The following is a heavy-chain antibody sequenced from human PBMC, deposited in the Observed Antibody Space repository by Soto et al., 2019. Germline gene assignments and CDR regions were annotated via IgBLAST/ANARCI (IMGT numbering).Heavy chain of an antibody. CDR3: AFSGNYGVY. D-gene: IGHD1-26*01. CDR2: ISGSGGST. V-gene: IGHV3-23*01. CDR1: GFTFSSYA. Sequence: GGSLRLSCAVSGFTFSSYAMSWVRQAPGKGLEWVSAISGSGGSTYYADSVKGRFTISRDTAKNTLYLQMNGLRDEDTAVYYCAFSGNYGVYWGLGTLVTVSS. J-gene: IGHJ4*02.